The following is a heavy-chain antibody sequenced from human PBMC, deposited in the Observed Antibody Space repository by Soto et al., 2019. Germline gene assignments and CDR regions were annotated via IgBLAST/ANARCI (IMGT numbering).Heavy chain of an antibody. J-gene: IGHJ4*01. V-gene: IGHV1-46*01. CDR2: INPDTGTT. CDR1: GYTFTHYY. Sequence: QVQLVQSGAEVRKPGASVKLSCQASGYTFTHYYIHWVRQAPGQGLEWLGIINPDTGTTSYAQTIQGRGTLTPETLRSTIYLERSGLAAEDPAGYYWASCLTFGGDSSFNYWGHGTLVTVSA. CDR3: ASCLTFGGDSSFNY. D-gene: IGHD2-21*01.